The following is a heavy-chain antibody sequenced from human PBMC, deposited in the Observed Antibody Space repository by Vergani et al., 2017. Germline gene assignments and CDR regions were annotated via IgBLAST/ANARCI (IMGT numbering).Heavy chain of an antibody. CDR3: VRDPDYSTFDS. J-gene: IGHJ4*02. CDR2: IGVSDNSI. Sequence: DVRLVESGGGVVQPGGSLRLSCAASEFTFSAYSMNWVRQTPGKGLEWISYIGVSDNSIYYADSVMGRFAISRDNARNLLFLQMNSLRADDSALYFCVRDPDYSTFDSWGQGTLVTVS. D-gene: IGHD4-11*01. CDR1: EFTFSAYS. V-gene: IGHV3-48*01.